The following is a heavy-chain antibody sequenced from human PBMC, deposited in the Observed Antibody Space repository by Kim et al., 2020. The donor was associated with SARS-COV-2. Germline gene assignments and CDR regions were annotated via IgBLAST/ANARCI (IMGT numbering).Heavy chain of an antibody. CDR2: FHLSIIRT. CDR3: VRDTSPGGADV. V-gene: IGHV3-9*02. CDR1: GFTSNIYA. Sequence: GGSLRLSCAASGFTSNIYAMHWVRQVPGKGLEWVAGFHLSIIRTGYSDSVRGRFTIFSDNAKNSLYLQMNSLRVDDTALYFCVRDTSPGGADVWGQGTTVTVSS. D-gene: IGHD3-16*01. J-gene: IGHJ6*02.